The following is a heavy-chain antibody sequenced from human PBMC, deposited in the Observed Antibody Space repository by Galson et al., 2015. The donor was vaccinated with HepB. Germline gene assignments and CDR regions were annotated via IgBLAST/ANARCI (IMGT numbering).Heavy chain of an antibody. CDR2: ISYDGSSK. V-gene: IGHV3-30*18. CDR3: AKADSSGWYAPDY. CDR1: GFTFSSYG. D-gene: IGHD6-19*01. J-gene: IGHJ4*02. Sequence: LRLSCAASGFTFSSYGMHWVRQAPGKGLEWVAVISYDGSSKYYADSVKGRFTISRDNSKNTLYLQMNSLRAEDTAVYYCAKADSSGWYAPDYWGQGTLVTVSS.